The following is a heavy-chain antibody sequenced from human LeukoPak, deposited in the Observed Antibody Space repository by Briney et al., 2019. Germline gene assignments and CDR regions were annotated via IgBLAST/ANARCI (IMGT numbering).Heavy chain of an antibody. J-gene: IGHJ4*02. V-gene: IGHV4-4*07. D-gene: IGHD3/OR15-3a*01. CDR1: GGSISTYS. CDR2: IYSRGST. CDR3: AKIGRSEPDY. Sequence: SETLSLTCTVSGGSISTYSWSWIRQPAGKGLEWVGRIYSRGSTNYNPSLKSRVTISKDTSKNQFSLKLSSVTAADTAVYYCAKIGRSEPDYWCQGTLVTVSS.